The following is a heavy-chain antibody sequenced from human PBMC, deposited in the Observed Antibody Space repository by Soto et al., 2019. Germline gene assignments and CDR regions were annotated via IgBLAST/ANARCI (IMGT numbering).Heavy chain of an antibody. J-gene: IGHJ6*02. D-gene: IGHD6-6*01. Sequence: GGSLRLSCAASGFTFSSYWMHWVRQAPGKGLVWVSRINSDGSSTSYADSVKGRFTISRDNAKNTLYLQMNSLRAEDTAVYYCARVHSSSSGVFYYYYGMGVWGQGTTVTVSS. CDR1: GFTFSSYW. V-gene: IGHV3-74*01. CDR3: ARVHSSSSGVFYYYYGMGV. CDR2: INSDGSST.